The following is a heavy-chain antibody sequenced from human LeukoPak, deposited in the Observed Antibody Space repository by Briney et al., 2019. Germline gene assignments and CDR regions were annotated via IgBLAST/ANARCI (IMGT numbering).Heavy chain of an antibody. CDR3: ARGARRPVLRTNWFDP. Sequence: PSETLSLTCAVYGGSFSGYYWSWIRQPPRKGLEWIGEINHSGSTNYNPSLKSRVTISVDTSKNQFSLKLSSVTAADTAVYYCARGARRPVLRTNWFDPWGQGILVTVSS. V-gene: IGHV4-34*01. CDR2: INHSGST. D-gene: IGHD3-3*01. J-gene: IGHJ5*02. CDR1: GGSFSGYY.